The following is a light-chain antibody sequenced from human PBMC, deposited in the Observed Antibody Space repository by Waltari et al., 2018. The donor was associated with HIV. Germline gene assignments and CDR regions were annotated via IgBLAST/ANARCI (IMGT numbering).Light chain of an antibody. V-gene: IGLV3-25*03. J-gene: IGLJ3*02. CDR1: ALANHY. CDR3: QSGGSSGSWV. CDR2: KDT. Sequence: SNELTQPPSVSVSPGQTARINCSGDALANHYTYWFQQKPGQAPVLVIYKDTERPSGIPERFSGSRSGTTVKLTISGVQAEDEADYYCQSGGSSGSWVFGGGTKLTVL.